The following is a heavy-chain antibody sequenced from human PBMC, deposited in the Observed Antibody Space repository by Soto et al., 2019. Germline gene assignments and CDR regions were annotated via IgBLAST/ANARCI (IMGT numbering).Heavy chain of an antibody. CDR2: ITWNSRVL. D-gene: IGHD3-3*01. CDR3: AKGRYDFWSPYYFDS. CDR1: GLNFDDFA. V-gene: IGHV3-9*01. J-gene: IGHJ4*02. Sequence: GGSLRLSCVGTGLNFDDFAMHWARRAPGKGLEWVSGITWNSRVLAYADSVKGRFTISRDNARNSLYLQMDSLRDEDTALYYCAKGRYDFWSPYYFDSWGQGTLVTVPQ.